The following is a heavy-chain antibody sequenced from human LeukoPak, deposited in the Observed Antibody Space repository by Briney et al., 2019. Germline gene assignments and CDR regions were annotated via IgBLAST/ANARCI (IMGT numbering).Heavy chain of an antibody. J-gene: IGHJ5*02. V-gene: IGHV3-74*01. Sequence: TGGSLRLSRAASGFTLSSYWMHWVRQAPGKGLVWVSRINSEGRSTIYADSVKGRFTISRDNAKSTLYLQMHSLKADDTAVYYCARELMVSAMRSFDPWGQGTLVTVSS. CDR1: GFTLSSYW. CDR2: INSEGRST. D-gene: IGHD2-8*01. CDR3: ARELMVSAMRSFDP.